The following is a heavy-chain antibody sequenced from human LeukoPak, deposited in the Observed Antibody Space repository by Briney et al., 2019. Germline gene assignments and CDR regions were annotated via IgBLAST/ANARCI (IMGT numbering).Heavy chain of an antibody. CDR3: ARARYYFDY. V-gene: IGHV3-48*03. J-gene: IGHJ4*02. CDR2: ISSSGSTT. CDR1: GFTFSSYE. Sequence: GGSLRLSCAASGFTFSSYEMNWVRQAPGKGLEWVSYISSSGSTTYYTDSVKGRFTLSRDNAKNSLYLQMNSLRDEDTAVYYCARARYYFDYWGQATLVTVSS.